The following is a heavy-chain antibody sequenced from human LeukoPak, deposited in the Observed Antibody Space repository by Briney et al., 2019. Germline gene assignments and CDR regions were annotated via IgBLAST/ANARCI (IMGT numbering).Heavy chain of an antibody. Sequence: GGPLRLSCAASGFTVSSNEMSWFGKAPGKGREWVSVIYSGGTTYNIDDVKGRFTISRDNYKNTLYLQMHSLRAEDTAVYYCGDFATTIAAGFDYWGQGTLVTVSS. J-gene: IGHJ4*02. D-gene: IGHD6-25*01. CDR1: GFTVSSNE. CDR3: GDFATTIAAGFDY. V-gene: IGHV3-66*02. CDR2: IYSGGTT.